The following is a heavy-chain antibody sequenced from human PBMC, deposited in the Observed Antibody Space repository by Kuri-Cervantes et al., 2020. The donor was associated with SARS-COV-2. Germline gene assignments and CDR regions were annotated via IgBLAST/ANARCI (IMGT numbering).Heavy chain of an antibody. CDR2: IKSKSDDGTT. V-gene: IGHV3-15*01. J-gene: IGHJ3*02. Sequence: GEFLKISCAASGFTFSNAWMSWVRQAPGKGLEWVGRIKSKSDDGTTDYAAPVKGRFTPSRDDLENTVYLQMNSLKPEDTAVYYCTTGGTTTSFAFDIWGQGTMVTVSS. CDR3: TTGGTTTSFAFDI. CDR1: GFTFSNAW. D-gene: IGHD1-1*01.